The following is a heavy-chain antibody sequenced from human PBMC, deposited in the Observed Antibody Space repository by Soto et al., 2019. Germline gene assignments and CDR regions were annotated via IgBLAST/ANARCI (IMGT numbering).Heavy chain of an antibody. Sequence: LSCTSSGFTFSSYGMHWVRQAPGKGLEWVAVISYDGSNKYYADSVKGRFTISRDNSKNTLYLQMNSLRAEDTAVCYCAKSLGRYCCGGRRYRLDCWSQGT. D-gene: IGHD2-15*01. V-gene: IGHV3-30*18. CDR2: ISYDGSNK. CDR1: GFTFSSYG. J-gene: IGHJ4*02. CDR3: AKSLGRYCCGGRRYRLDC.